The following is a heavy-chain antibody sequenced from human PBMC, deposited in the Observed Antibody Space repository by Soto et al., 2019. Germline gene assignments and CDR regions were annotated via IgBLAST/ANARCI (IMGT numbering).Heavy chain of an antibody. CDR1: GGSVSSGSYY. Sequence: SETLSLTCTVSGGSVSSGSYYWSWIRQPPGKGLEWIGYIYYSGSTNYNPSLKSRVTISVDTSKNRFSLKLSSVTAADTAVYYCARVAATLPYYYYGMDVWGQGTTVT. CDR3: ARVAATLPYYYYGMDV. V-gene: IGHV4-61*01. D-gene: IGHD1-26*01. CDR2: IYYSGST. J-gene: IGHJ6*02.